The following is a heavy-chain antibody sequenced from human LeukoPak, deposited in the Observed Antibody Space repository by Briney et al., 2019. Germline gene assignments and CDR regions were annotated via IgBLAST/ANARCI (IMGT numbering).Heavy chain of an antibody. J-gene: IGHJ5*02. CDR1: GFSLSTSGVG. Sequence: ESGPTLVKPTQTLTLTCSFSGFSLSTSGVGVGWIRQPPGKALEWLAVIYWDDDKRYSPSLKSRLTITKDTSKNQVVLTMTNMDPVDTATYYCAHRRIYGDPGHWFDPWGQGTLVTVSS. CDR2: IYWDDDK. V-gene: IGHV2-5*02. CDR3: AHRRIYGDPGHWFDP. D-gene: IGHD4/OR15-4a*01.